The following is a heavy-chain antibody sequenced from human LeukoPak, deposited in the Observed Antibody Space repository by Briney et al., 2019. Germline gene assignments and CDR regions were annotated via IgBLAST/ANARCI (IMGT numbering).Heavy chain of an antibody. V-gene: IGHV3-23*01. CDR3: ARSGLSRFDY. D-gene: IGHD4/OR15-4a*01. J-gene: IGHJ4*02. CDR2: FSGSGGST. CDR1: GFAFSSYA. Sequence: GGSLRLSCAASGFAFSSYAMSWVRQAPGKGLEWVSAFSGSGGSTYYADSVKGRFTISRDNSKNTLYLQMNSLRAEDTAVYYCARSGLSRFDYWGQGTLVTVSS.